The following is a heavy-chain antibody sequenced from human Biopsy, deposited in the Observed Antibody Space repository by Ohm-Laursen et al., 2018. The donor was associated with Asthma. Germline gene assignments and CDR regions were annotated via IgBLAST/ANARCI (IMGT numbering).Heavy chain of an antibody. CDR1: GFTFRAHA. CDR3: AKDRSETWYGFDY. CDR2: ISGNSGIT. D-gene: IGHD6-13*01. V-gene: IGHV3-23*01. J-gene: IGHJ4*02. Sequence: SLRLSCAASGFTFRAHAMSWVRQAPGKGLAWVSTISGNSGITYYADSVKGRFTISRDNSQNTQYLHMDSLSAEGTAVYYCAKDRSETWYGFDYWGQGTLVTVSS.